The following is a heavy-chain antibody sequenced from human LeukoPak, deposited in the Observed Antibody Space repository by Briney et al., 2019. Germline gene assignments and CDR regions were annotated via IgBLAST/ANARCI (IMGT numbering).Heavy chain of an antibody. Sequence: SETLSLTCAVYGGSFSGYYWSWIRQPPGKGLEWIGEINHSGSTNYNPSLESRVTISVDTSKNQFSLKLRSVTAADTAVYYCARDRGYNSFDYSGQGTLVTVS. CDR1: GGSFSGYY. J-gene: IGHJ4*02. D-gene: IGHD5-24*01. CDR2: INHSGST. CDR3: ARDRGYNSFDY. V-gene: IGHV4-34*01.